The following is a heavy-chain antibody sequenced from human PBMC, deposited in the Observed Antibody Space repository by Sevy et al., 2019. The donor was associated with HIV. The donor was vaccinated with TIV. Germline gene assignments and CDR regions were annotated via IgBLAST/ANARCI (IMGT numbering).Heavy chain of an antibody. CDR2: IRSKAYGGTT. CDR3: TREHIVVVIARFYYYYGMDV. V-gene: IGHV3-49*03. CDR1: GFTFGDYA. J-gene: IGHJ6*02. Sequence: GGSLRLSCTASGFTFGDYAMSWFRQAPGKGLEWVGFIRSKAYGGTTEYAASVKDRFTISRDDSKSIAYLQMNSLKTEDTAVYYCTREHIVVVIARFYYYYGMDVWGQGTTVTVSS. D-gene: IGHD2-21*01.